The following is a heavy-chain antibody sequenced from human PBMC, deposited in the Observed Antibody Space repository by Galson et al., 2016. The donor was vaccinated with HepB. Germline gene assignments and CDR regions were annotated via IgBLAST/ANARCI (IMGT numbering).Heavy chain of an antibody. CDR3: AKRYCSGGSCYWFQH. Sequence: LRLSCAASGFTVSSYAMSWARQAPGKGLEWVSTIISGGNTYYADSVKGRFTISRDNSKNTLYLQMNSLRAEDTAVYYCAKRYCSGGSCYWFQHWGQGTLVTVSS. D-gene: IGHD2-15*01. J-gene: IGHJ1*01. V-gene: IGHV3-23*01. CDR2: IISGGNT. CDR1: GFTVSSYA.